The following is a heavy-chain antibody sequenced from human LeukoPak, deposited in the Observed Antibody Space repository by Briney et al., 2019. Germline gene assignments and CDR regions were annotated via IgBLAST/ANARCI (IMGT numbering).Heavy chain of an antibody. V-gene: IGHV4-30-4*01. CDR1: GGSISSGDYY. J-gene: IGHJ4*02. CDR2: IYYSGST. Sequence: PQTLSLTCTVSGGSISSGDYYWSWIRQPPGKGLEWIGYIYYSGSTYYNPSLKSRVTISVDTSKNQFSLKLSSVTAADTAVYYCARDVDSSGYYLDWGQGTLVTVSS. CDR3: ARDVDSSGYYLD. D-gene: IGHD3-22*01.